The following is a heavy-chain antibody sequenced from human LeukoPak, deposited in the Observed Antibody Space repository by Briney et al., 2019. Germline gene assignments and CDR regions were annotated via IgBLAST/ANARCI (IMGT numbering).Heavy chain of an antibody. V-gene: IGHV3-7*01. Sequence: GGSLRLSCVVSGFTFSNYWMTWVRQAPGKRLEWVANIQQDGSEKYYVDSVKGRFTIFRDNAKNSVYLQMNSLRAEDTAVYYCARSAHYYDSSGYYYYFDYWGQGTLVTVSS. CDR1: GFTFSNYW. D-gene: IGHD3-22*01. CDR3: ARSAHYYDSSGYYYYFDY. J-gene: IGHJ4*02. CDR2: IQQDGSEK.